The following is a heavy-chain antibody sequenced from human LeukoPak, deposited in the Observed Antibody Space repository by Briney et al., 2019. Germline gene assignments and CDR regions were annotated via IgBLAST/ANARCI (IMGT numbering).Heavy chain of an antibody. CDR2: IYYSGST. V-gene: IGHV4-59*01. CDR1: GGSINNYY. D-gene: IGHD6-19*01. CDR3: ARGPPDSQWLVWYYLDY. J-gene: IGHJ4*02. Sequence: SETLSLTCAVSGGSINNYYWSWTRQPPRKGLEWIGDIYYSGSTNYNSALKGRVTISVDTSKNQFSLFLSPVTAADTAVYYCARGPPDSQWLVWYYLDYWGQGTLVTVSS.